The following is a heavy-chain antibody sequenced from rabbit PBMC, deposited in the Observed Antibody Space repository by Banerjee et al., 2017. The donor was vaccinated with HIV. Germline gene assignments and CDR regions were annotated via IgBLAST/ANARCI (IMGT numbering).Heavy chain of an antibody. CDR2: IYIVSGRA. J-gene: IGHJ4*01. Sequence: QEQLVESGGGLVQPEGSLTLTCTASGFSFSSSVYMCWVRQAPGKGLEWIGCIYIVSGRAYYASWAKGRFTISKTSSTTVTLQMTSLTAADTATYFCARGGDGGYGYGDLWGQGTLVTVS. CDR3: ARGGDGGYGYGDL. D-gene: IGHD6-1*01. V-gene: IGHV1S45*01. CDR1: GFSFSSSVY.